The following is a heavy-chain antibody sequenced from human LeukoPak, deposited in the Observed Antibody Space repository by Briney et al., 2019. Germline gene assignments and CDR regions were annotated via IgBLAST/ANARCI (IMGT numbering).Heavy chain of an antibody. D-gene: IGHD3-10*01. J-gene: IGHJ4*02. V-gene: IGHV4-34*01. CDR2: INHSGST. Sequence: SETLSLTCAVYGGSFSGYYWSWIRQPPGKGLEWIGEINHSGSTNYNPSLKSRVTISVDTSKNQFSLKLSSVTAADTAVYYCAGRGLSDGSGSYTFDCWGQGTLVTVSS. CDR1: GGSFSGYY. CDR3: AGRGLSDGSGSYTFDC.